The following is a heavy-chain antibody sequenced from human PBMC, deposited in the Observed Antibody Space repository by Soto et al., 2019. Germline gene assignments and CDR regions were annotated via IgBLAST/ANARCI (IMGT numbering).Heavy chain of an antibody. D-gene: IGHD3-22*01. CDR3: AKDKSIDYYYYGMHX. Sequence: GGSLRLSCAASGFTFSSYAMSWVRQAPGKGLGWVGAIGGSGGSTYYADSVKGRFTISIDNSKNTLYLQMNSLRAEDTAVYYCAKDKSIDYYYYGMHXWGQATTVTVS. CDR2: IGGSGGST. V-gene: IGHV3-23*01. J-gene: IGHJ6*02. CDR1: GFTFSSYA.